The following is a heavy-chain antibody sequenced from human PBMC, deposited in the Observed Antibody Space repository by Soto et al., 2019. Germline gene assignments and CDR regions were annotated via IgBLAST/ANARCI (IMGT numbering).Heavy chain of an antibody. CDR1: GFTFGDFG. CDR2: IRSKGYGGTT. D-gene: IGHD2-2*01. V-gene: IGHV3-49*03. CDR3: ASLTSWSQEYYYGMDV. J-gene: IGHJ6*04. Sequence: GSLRLSCTGSGFTFGDFGMSWFRQAPGKGLEWLSFIRSKGYGGTTESAASVRGRFITSRDDSKSIAYLQMNSLKTEDTAVYYCASLTSWSQEYYYGMDVWGKGTTVTVSS.